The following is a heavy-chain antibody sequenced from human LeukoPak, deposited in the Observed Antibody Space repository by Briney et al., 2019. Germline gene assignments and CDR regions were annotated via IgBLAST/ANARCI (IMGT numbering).Heavy chain of an antibody. D-gene: IGHD6-6*01. V-gene: IGHV1-46*01. CDR1: GYTFTSYY. CDR2: INPSGGST. CDR3: ARIQSRIIAARPGNPAFDY. Sequence: GASVKVSFKASGYTFTSYYMHWVRQAPGQGLEWMGIINPSGGSTSYAQKFQGRVTMTTDTSTSTVYMELKSLRSDDTAVYYCARIQSRIIAARPGNPAFDYWGRGTLVTVSS. J-gene: IGHJ4*02.